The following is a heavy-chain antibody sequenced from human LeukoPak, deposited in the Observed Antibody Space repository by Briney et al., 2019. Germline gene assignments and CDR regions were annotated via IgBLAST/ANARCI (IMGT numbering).Heavy chain of an antibody. J-gene: IGHJ4*02. Sequence: SETLSLTCSVSGGSISLSYYYWGWSRQPPGKALEWIGSVYYSGTTSYNPSLKSRVTISVDMSKNHFSLRLSSVTAADTAMYYCARGTLYSGWSYYFDYWGQGSQVTVSS. D-gene: IGHD6-19*01. V-gene: IGHV4-39*07. CDR1: GGSISLSYYY. CDR2: VYYSGTT. CDR3: ARGTLYSGWSYYFDY.